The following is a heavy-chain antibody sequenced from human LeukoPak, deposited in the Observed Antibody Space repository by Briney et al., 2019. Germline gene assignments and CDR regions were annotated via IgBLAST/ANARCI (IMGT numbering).Heavy chain of an antibody. J-gene: IGHJ5*02. CDR1: GYSISSGYY. V-gene: IGHV4-38-2*02. CDR3: ARSSFRAAGKGFDP. CDR2: IYYSGST. D-gene: IGHD6-13*01. Sequence: NSSETLSLTCTVSGYSISSGYYWGWIRQPPGKGLEWIGTIYYSGSTYCNPSLKSRVTISVDTSKNQFSLKLSSVTAADTAVYYCARSSFRAAGKGFDPWGQGTLVTVSS.